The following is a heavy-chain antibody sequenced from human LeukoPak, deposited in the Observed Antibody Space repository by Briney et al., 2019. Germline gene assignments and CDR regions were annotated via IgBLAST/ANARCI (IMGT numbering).Heavy chain of an antibody. D-gene: IGHD3-22*01. Sequence: ASVKVSCKASGYTFTSYGISWVRQAPGQGLEWMGWISAYNGNTNYAQKLQGRVTMTTDTSTSTAYMELRSLRSDDTAVYYCARAYYYDSSEDDAFDIWGQGTMVTVFS. CDR2: ISAYNGNT. V-gene: IGHV1-18*01. CDR1: GYTFTSYG. CDR3: ARAYYYDSSEDDAFDI. J-gene: IGHJ3*02.